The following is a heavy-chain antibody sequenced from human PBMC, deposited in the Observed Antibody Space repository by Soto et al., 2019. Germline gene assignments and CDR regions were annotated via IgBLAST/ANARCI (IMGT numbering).Heavy chain of an antibody. J-gene: IGHJ4*02. CDR2: IYHTGST. CDR3: AHRPIVGAAI. Sequence: LETLSLTCGVFGGSISNSNWWTRVRQPPGKGLEWIGEIYHTGSTNYNSSLMSRVTISLDKPNNQFSLKLSSVTAADTAVYYCAHRPIVGAAIWGQGTLVTVS. CDR1: GGSISNSNW. D-gene: IGHD1-26*01. V-gene: IGHV4-4*02.